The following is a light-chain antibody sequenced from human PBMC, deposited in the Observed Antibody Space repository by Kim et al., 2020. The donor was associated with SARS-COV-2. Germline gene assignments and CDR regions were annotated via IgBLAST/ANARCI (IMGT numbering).Light chain of an antibody. V-gene: IGLV3-19*01. Sequence: ALGQTVRITCQGDSLRSYYASWYRQKPGQAPVLVIYDKNNRPSGIPDRFSGSSSGNTASLTITGAQAEDEADYYCNSRDSSGNHWVFGGGTQLTV. CDR2: DKN. J-gene: IGLJ3*02. CDR3: NSRDSSGNHWV. CDR1: SLRSYY.